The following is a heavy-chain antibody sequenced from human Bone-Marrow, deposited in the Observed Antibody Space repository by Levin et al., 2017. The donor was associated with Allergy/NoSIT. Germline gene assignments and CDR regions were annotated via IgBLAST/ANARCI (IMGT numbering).Heavy chain of an antibody. CDR1: GFNFTDHY. V-gene: IGHV3-11*01. Sequence: AGGSLRLSCAASGFNFTDHYMNWIRQSPGKGLEWVSSISTSAYIIYYADSVKGRFTISRDNAKNSLYLQMSSLRAEDTAVYYCARDRMLRGGTYGFDIWGHGTMVTVSS. J-gene: IGHJ3*02. D-gene: IGHD3-10*01. CDR3: ARDRMLRGGTYGFDI. CDR2: ISTSAYII.